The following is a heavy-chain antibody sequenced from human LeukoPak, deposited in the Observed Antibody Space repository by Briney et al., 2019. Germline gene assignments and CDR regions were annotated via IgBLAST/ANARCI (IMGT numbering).Heavy chain of an antibody. Sequence: ASVKVSCKASGGTFSSYAISWVRQAPGQGLEWMGGIIPIFGTANYAQKFQGRVTITADESTSTAYMELSSLGSEDTAVYYCATYDSSGYYYGDFDYWGQGTLVTVSS. V-gene: IGHV1-69*13. CDR3: ATYDSSGYYYGDFDY. J-gene: IGHJ4*02. D-gene: IGHD3-22*01. CDR2: IIPIFGTA. CDR1: GGTFSSYA.